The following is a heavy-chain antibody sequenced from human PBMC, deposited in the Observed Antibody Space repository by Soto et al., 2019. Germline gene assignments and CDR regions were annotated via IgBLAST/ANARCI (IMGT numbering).Heavy chain of an antibody. D-gene: IGHD5-18*01. CDR2: IYYSGST. CDR3: ARWDHIGYSYDPYYYYMDV. V-gene: IGHV4-31*03. Sequence: SETLSLTCTVSGGSISSGGYYWSWIRQHPGKGLEWIGYIYYSGSTYYNPSLKSRVTISVDTSKNQFSLKLSSVTAADTAVYYCARWDHIGYSYDPYYYYMDVWGKGTTVTVSS. CDR1: GGSISSGGYY. J-gene: IGHJ6*03.